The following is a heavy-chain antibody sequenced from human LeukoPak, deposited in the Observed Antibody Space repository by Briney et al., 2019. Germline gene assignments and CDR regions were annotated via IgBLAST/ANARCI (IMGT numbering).Heavy chain of an antibody. CDR3: ARGREQLVRGDAFDI. Sequence: PSETLSLTCTVSGGSISSYYWSWIRQPPGKGLEWIGYIYYSGSTNYNPSLKSRVTISVDTSKNQFSLKLSSVTAADTAVYYCARGREQLVRGDAFDIWGHGTMVTVSS. D-gene: IGHD6-6*01. V-gene: IGHV4-59*01. CDR1: GGSISSYY. CDR2: IYYSGST. J-gene: IGHJ3*02.